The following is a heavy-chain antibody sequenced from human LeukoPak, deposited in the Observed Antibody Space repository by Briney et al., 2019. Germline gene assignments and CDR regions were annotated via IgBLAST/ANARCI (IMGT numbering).Heavy chain of an antibody. V-gene: IGHV4-39*07. J-gene: IGHJ3*02. D-gene: IGHD3-22*01. Sequence: SETLSLTCTVSGGSISSSSYYWGWIRQPPGKGLEWIGSIYYSGSTYYNPSLKSRVTISVDTSKNQFSLKLSSVTAADTAVYYCARWYYYDSSGYPPFDDAFDIWGQGTMVTVSS. CDR3: ARWYYYDSSGYPPFDDAFDI. CDR2: IYYSGST. CDR1: GGSISSSSYY.